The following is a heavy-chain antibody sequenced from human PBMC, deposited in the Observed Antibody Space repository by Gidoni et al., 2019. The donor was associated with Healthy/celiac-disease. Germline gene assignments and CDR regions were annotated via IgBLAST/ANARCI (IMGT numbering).Heavy chain of an antibody. CDR3: AKDSRKAAALHNFDY. Sequence: EVQLLESGGGLVQPGGSLRLYYAASGCTLRSYAMSWVRQAPGKGLEWVSAISGSGGSTYYADSVKCRFPISIDNSKNTLYLQMNSLRAEDTAVYYCAKDSRKAAALHNFDYWGQGTLVTVSS. V-gene: IGHV3-23*01. D-gene: IGHD6-13*01. CDR2: ISGSGGST. J-gene: IGHJ4*02. CDR1: GCTLRSYA.